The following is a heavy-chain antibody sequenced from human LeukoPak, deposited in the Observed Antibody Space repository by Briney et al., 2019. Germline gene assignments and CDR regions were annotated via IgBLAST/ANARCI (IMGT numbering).Heavy chain of an antibody. D-gene: IGHD5-24*01. CDR1: GVFISSGYH. CDR3: ARGGARSREGYNSELDN. V-gene: IGHV4-38-2*01. CDR2: VCHGVT. Sequence: SETLSLTCAVEGVFISSGYHWGWIRQPPGKGLEWIGTVCHGVTYYAPSLKSRVSISADTSKNLFPLNLSSVTAADTAVYYCARGGARSREGYNSELDNWGQGTLVTVSS. J-gene: IGHJ4*02.